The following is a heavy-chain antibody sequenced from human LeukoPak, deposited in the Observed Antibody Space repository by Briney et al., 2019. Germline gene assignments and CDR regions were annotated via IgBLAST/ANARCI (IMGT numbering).Heavy chain of an antibody. V-gene: IGHV6-1*01. J-gene: IGHJ4*02. CDR1: GDSVSRNSAA. Sequence: SQTLLLTCAISGDSVSRNSAAWNWMRESPSRGLEWLGRAYYRSKWYNDYAVTVKSRISINPDTSKNQFSLQLNSVTPEDTAVYYCARGGTGYCSSTSCYFDNWGQGTLVTVSS. D-gene: IGHD2-2*01. CDR3: ARGGTGYCSSTSCYFDN. CDR2: AYYRSKWYN.